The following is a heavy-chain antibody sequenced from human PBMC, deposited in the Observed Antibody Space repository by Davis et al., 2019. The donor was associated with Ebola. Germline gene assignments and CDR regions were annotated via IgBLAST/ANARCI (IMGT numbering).Heavy chain of an antibody. D-gene: IGHD3-9*01. CDR3: ARDAFSLSRYDTEDH. V-gene: IGHV3-21*01. CDR2: ISSSGSYI. J-gene: IGHJ4*02. CDR1: GFTFSSYS. Sequence: GGSLRLSCAASGFTFSSYSMNWVRQAPGKGLEWVSSISSSGSYIFSSDSVKGRFTISRDNARDSLYLQMDSLRVEDTAIYYCARDAFSLSRYDTEDHWGQGTLVTVSS.